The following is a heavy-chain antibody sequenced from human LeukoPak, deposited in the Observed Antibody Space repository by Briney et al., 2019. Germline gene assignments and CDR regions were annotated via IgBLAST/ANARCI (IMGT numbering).Heavy chain of an antibody. D-gene: IGHD3-22*01. CDR1: GFTFSSYG. V-gene: IGHV3-30*02. CDR3: ARDTLYFDTSGSLTY. CDR2: IRYDGSNK. J-gene: IGHJ4*02. Sequence: GGSLRLSCAASGFTFSSYGMHWVRQAPGKGLEWVAFIRYDGSNKYYADSVKGRFTISRDNSKNTLYLQMNSLRAEDTAVYYCARDTLYFDTSGSLTYWGQGTLVTVSS.